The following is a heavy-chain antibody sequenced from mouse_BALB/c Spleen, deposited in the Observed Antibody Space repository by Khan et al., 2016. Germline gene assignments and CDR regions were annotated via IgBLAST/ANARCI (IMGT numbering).Heavy chain of an antibody. Sequence: QIQLVQSGAELAKPGASVKMSCKASGYTFTSYWMHWVKQRPGQGLEWIGYINPSTGYTEYNQKFKDKATLTADKSSSTAYMQLSSLTSEDSAVYYCARDDGYDYAMDYWGQGTSVTVSS. D-gene: IGHD2-3*01. CDR2: INPSTGYT. CDR1: GYTFTSYW. CDR3: ARDDGYDYAMDY. J-gene: IGHJ4*01. V-gene: IGHV1-7*01.